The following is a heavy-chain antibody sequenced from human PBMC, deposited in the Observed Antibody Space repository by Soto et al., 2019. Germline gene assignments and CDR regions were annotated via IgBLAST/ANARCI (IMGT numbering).Heavy chain of an antibody. V-gene: IGHV3-33*01. J-gene: IGHJ4*02. CDR1: GFTFSSYG. CDR2: IWYDGSNK. CDR3: ARDDGSSSFDY. Sequence: QVQLVESGGGVVQPGRSLRLSCAASGFTFSSYGMHWVRQAPGKGLEWVAVIWYDGSNKYYADSVKGRFTISRDNSKNTLYLQMNSLRAEDTAVYYCARDDGSSSFDYWGQGTLVTVSS. D-gene: IGHD6-6*01.